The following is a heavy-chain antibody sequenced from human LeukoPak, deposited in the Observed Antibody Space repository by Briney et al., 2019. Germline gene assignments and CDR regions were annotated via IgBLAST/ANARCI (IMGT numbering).Heavy chain of an antibody. Sequence: SETLSLTCNVSGGSISSSSYYWGWIRQPPGKGLEWIASSYYTGITYYNPSLKSRVTVSVDTSKNQFSLKLSSVTAADTAVYYCARDLGPYSSSSRLRGWFDPWGQGTLVTVSS. V-gene: IGHV4-39*07. CDR1: GGSISSSSYY. J-gene: IGHJ5*02. CDR2: SYYTGIT. CDR3: ARDLGPYSSSSRLRGWFDP. D-gene: IGHD6-13*01.